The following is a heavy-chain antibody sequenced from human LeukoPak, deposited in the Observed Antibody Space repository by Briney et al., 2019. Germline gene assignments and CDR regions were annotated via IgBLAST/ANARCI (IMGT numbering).Heavy chain of an antibody. CDR3: ARLSIGEVDY. V-gene: IGHV3-48*01. Sequence: GGSLRLSCAASGFTFSSYSMNWVRQAPGKGLEWVSYISSSSSTIYYADSVKGRFTISRDNAKNSLYLQMNSLRAEDTAVYYCARLSIGEVDYWGQGTLVTVSS. D-gene: IGHD6-6*01. CDR1: GFTFSSYS. J-gene: IGHJ4*02. CDR2: ISSSSSTI.